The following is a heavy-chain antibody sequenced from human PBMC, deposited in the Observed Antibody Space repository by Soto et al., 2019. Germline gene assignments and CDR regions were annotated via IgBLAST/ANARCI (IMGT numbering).Heavy chain of an antibody. V-gene: IGHV2-5*02. CDR1: GFSLSTGVG. CDR3: AHKSYYGSGSLDY. J-gene: IGHJ4*02. CDR2: IYWDDDK. Sequence: QITLKESGPTLVKPTQTLTLTCTFSGFSLSTGVGVGWIRQPPGKALECLALIYWDDDKRYSSSLKSRLTITKDTSKNQVVPIMTNMDPVDTATYYCAHKSYYGSGSLDYWGQGILVTVSS. D-gene: IGHD3-10*01.